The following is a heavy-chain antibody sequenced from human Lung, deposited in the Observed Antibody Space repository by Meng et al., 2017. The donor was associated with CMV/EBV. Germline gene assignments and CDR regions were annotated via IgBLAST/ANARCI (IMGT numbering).Heavy chain of an antibody. Sequence: VRPACGNWLEWVDRIRSKATSYAEASAASVKGGFTISRDDSKNTAYLQMNSLKTEDTAVYYCTREYRAYCSSTSCYAKMSAFWYFDLWGRGTLVTVSS. D-gene: IGHD2-2*01. CDR3: TREYRAYCSSTSCYAKMSAFWYFDL. V-gene: IGHV3-73*01. J-gene: IGHJ2*01. CDR2: IRSKATSYAE.